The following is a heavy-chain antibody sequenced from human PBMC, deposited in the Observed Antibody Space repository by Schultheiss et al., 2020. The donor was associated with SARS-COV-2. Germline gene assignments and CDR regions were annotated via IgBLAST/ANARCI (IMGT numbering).Heavy chain of an antibody. J-gene: IGHJ4*02. D-gene: IGHD3-16*01. Sequence: SETLSLTCTVSGGSISSYYWSWIRQPPGKGLEWIGYIYYSGSTNYNPSLKSRVTISVDTSKNQFSLKLSSVTAADTAVYYCARRRDAFDIWGQGTLVTVSS. V-gene: IGHV4-59*08. CDR2: IYYSGST. CDR1: GGSISSYY. CDR3: ARRRDAFDI.